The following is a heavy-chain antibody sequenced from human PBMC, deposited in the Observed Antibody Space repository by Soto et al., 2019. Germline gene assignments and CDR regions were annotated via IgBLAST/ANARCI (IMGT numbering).Heavy chain of an antibody. V-gene: IGHV1-3*01. CDR3: ARDYSILRYFDWLPTNNWFDP. Sequence: GASVKVSCKASGYTFTSYAMHWVRQAPGQRLEWMGWINAGNGNTKYSQKFQGRVTITRDTSASTAYMELSSLRSEDTAVYYCARDYSILRYFDWLPTNNWFDPWGQGTLVTVSS. D-gene: IGHD3-9*01. J-gene: IGHJ5*02. CDR1: GYTFTSYA. CDR2: INAGNGNT.